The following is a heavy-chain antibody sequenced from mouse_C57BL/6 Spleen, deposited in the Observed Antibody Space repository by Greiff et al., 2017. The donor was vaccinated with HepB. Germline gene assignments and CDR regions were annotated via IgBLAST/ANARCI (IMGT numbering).Heavy chain of an antibody. CDR1: GFRFNTYA. CDR2: IRSKSNNYAT. J-gene: IGHJ2*01. V-gene: IGHV10-1*01. CDR3: VRQDSSGYSGFDY. D-gene: IGHD3-2*02. Sequence: EVMLVESGGGLVQPKGSLKLSCAASGFRFNTYAMNWVSQAPGKGVEWVARIRSKSNNYATYYDDSVKDRFTISRDDSESMLYLQMNNLKTEDTAMYYCVRQDSSGYSGFDYWGQGTTLTVSS.